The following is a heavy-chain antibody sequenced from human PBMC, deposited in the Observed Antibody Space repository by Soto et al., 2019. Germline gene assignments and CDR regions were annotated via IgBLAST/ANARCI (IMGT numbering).Heavy chain of an antibody. Sequence: QVQLVQSGAEVKKPGASVKVSCKASGYTFTKYALHWVRQAPGQRLEWMGWINAGNGNTKYSQKFQGRVTITRDTSASIAYMDLSSLRSEDTAVYYCASRLLSSSAPLWGQGTLVTVSS. CDR3: ASRLLSSSAPL. D-gene: IGHD2-21*02. CDR2: INAGNGNT. J-gene: IGHJ4*02. V-gene: IGHV1-3*01. CDR1: GYTFTKYA.